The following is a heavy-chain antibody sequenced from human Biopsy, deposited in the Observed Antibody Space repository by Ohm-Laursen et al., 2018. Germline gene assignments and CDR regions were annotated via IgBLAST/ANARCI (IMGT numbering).Heavy chain of an antibody. D-gene: IGHD4-17*01. Sequence: GSSVKVSCKASGGTFSSYSISWERQAPGQGLEWMGGIIPIFGIINHAQKFQGRVTISADESTTTAYMELGSLRSEDTAVYFCARDRCTLYGDFENAFDIWGQGTMVTVSS. J-gene: IGHJ3*02. CDR3: ARDRCTLYGDFENAFDI. V-gene: IGHV1-69*01. CDR1: GGTFSSYS. CDR2: IIPIFGII.